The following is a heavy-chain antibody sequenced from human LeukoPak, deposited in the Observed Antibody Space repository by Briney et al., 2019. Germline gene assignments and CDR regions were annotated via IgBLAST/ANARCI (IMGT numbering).Heavy chain of an antibody. V-gene: IGHV1-18*01. CDR3: ARNYNYDMDV. Sequence: GASVKVSCKAFGYTFTTYGIHWVRQAPGQGLEWMGWITTYSGNTNYAQKLQGRVTLTTDTSTSTAYMELTTLRSDDTAVYYCARNYNYDMDVWGQGTTVTVSS. J-gene: IGHJ6*02. CDR1: GYTFTTYG. CDR2: ITTYSGNT.